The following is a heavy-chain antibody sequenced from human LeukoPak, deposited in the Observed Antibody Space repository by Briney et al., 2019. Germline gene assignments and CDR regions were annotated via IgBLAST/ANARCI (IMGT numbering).Heavy chain of an antibody. CDR1: GFTFSSYG. V-gene: IGHV3-30*02. CDR2: IRYDGSNK. CDR3: DP. J-gene: IGHJ5*02. Sequence: PGGSLRLSCAASGFTFSSYGMHWVRQAPGKGLEWVAFIRYDGSNKYYADSVKGRFTISRDNAQRSLFLQMNSLRVEDTAIYWFDPWGQGTLVTVSS.